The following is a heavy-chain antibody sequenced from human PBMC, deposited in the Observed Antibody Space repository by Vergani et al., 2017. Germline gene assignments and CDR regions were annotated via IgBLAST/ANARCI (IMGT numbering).Heavy chain of an antibody. Sequence: QVQLVESGGGVVQPGRSLRLSCAASGFTFSSYAMHWVRQAPGKGLEWVAVISYDGSNKYYADSVKGRFTISRDNSKNTLYLQMNSLRAEDTAVYYCARDSYDSSGYPYRYYYYGMDVWGQGTTVTVSS. CDR1: GFTFSSYA. D-gene: IGHD3-22*01. V-gene: IGHV3-30-3*01. J-gene: IGHJ6*02. CDR2: ISYDGSNK. CDR3: ARDSYDSSGYPYRYYYYGMDV.